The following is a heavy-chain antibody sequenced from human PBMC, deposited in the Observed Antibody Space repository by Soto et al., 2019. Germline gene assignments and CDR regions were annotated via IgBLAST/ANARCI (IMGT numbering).Heavy chain of an antibody. D-gene: IGHD1-26*01. CDR3: AKSGSHSYFDS. V-gene: IGHV3-23*01. CDR1: GFTFSSYA. Sequence: GGSLRLSCAASGFTFSSYAMCWVRQAPGKGLEWVSSISNPGDSTYYANSVKGRLIISRDNSMNTLSLQMSSLRAEDTAVYYCAKSGSHSYFDSWGQGTLVTVSS. CDR2: ISNPGDST. J-gene: IGHJ4*02.